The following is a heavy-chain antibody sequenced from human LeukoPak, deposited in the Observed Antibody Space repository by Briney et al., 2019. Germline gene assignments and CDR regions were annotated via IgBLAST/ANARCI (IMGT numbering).Heavy chain of an antibody. J-gene: IGHJ4*02. CDR3: AKTGSAWYFDS. CDR1: GFTLSSYW. D-gene: IGHD6-19*01. Sequence: GGSLRLSCAASGFTLSSYWMHWVRQAPGKGLVWVSRINSDGSSTSYADSVKGRFTISRDNSKNTLYLQMNSLRAEDTAVYYCAKTGSAWYFDSWGQGTLVTVSS. CDR2: INSDGSST. V-gene: IGHV3-74*01.